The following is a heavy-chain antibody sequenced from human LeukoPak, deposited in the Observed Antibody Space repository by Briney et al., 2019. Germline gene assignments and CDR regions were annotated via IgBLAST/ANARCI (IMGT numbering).Heavy chain of an antibody. Sequence: GASVKVSCKASGGTFSSYAISWVRQAPGQGLEWMGGIIPIFGTANYAQKFQGRVTITADESTSTAYMELSSLRSEDTAVYYCARSYYDSSGDAFDIWGQGTMVTVSS. CDR2: IIPIFGTA. CDR1: GGTFSSYA. CDR3: ARSYYDSSGDAFDI. D-gene: IGHD3-22*01. J-gene: IGHJ3*02. V-gene: IGHV1-69*13.